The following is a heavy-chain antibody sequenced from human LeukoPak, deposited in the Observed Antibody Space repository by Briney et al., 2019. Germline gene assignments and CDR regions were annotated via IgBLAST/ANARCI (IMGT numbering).Heavy chain of an antibody. CDR1: GYSFTSYW. D-gene: IGHD1-1*01. Sequence: GESLKISCKGSGYSFTSYWIGWVRQMPGKGLEWMGIIYPGDSDTRYSPSFQGQVTISADKSISTAYLQWSSLKASDTAMYYCASRAVWAGTTFYSLDYWGQGPLVPVSS. V-gene: IGHV5-51*01. CDR3: ASRAVWAGTTFYSLDY. CDR2: IYPGDSDT. J-gene: IGHJ4*02.